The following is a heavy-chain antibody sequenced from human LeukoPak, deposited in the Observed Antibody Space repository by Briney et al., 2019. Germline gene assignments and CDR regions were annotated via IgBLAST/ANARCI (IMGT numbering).Heavy chain of an antibody. Sequence: SQTLSLTCTASGGSISSGGYYWSWIRQYPGKGLEWIGHIYYSGSTYYNPSLKSRDTISVDTSKNQFSLKLSSVTAADTAVYYCARLDGAYFDYWGRGTLVTVSS. CDR1: GGSISSGGYY. CDR2: IYYSGST. CDR3: ARLDGAYFDY. V-gene: IGHV4-31*03. J-gene: IGHJ4*02. D-gene: IGHD3-16*01.